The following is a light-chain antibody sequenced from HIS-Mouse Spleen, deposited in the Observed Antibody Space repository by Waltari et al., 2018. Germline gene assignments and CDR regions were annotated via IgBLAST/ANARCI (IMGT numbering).Light chain of an antibody. CDR1: QGISSY. CDR2: AAS. CDR3: QQLNSYPPT. Sequence: DIQLTQSPSFLSASVGDRVTITCPASQGISSYLAWYQQKPGKAPKLLNYAASTLQSGVPSSFLGSGSGTEFTLTISSLQPEDFATYYCQQLNSYPPTFGQGTKVEIK. V-gene: IGKV1-9*01. J-gene: IGKJ1*01.